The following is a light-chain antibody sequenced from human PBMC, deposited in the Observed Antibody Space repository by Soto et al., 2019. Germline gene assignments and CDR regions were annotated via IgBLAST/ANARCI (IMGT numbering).Light chain of an antibody. J-gene: IGKJ1*01. Sequence: EMVMTQSPATLSVSPGERATLSCRTSQSVSSNLAWYQQKPGQAPRLLIYGASSRATGIPARVSGSGSGTEFTLTISSLQSEDFAVYYCQQYNNWPLTFGQGIKVEIK. CDR2: GAS. CDR1: QSVSSN. CDR3: QQYNNWPLT. V-gene: IGKV3-15*01.